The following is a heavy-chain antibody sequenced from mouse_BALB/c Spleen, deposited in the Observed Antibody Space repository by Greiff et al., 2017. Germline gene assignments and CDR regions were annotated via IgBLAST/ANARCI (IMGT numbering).Heavy chain of an antibody. CDR2: ISSGGSYT. V-gene: IGHV5-6-4*01. Sequence: EVKLMESGGGLVKPGGSLKLSCAASGFTFSSYNMSWVRQTPEKRLEWVATISSGGSYTYYPDSVKGRFTISRDNAKNTLYLQMSSLKSEDTAMYYCTRDRVYGSARGNYFDYWGQGTTVTVSS. CDR3: TRDRVYGSARGNYFDY. CDR1: GFTFSSYN. J-gene: IGHJ2*01. D-gene: IGHD1-1*01.